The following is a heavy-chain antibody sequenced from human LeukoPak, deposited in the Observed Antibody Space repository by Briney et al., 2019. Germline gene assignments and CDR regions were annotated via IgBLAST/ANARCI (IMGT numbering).Heavy chain of an antibody. CDR2: IYYSGST. V-gene: IGHV4-59*01. J-gene: IGHJ6*03. CDR3: ARHGTRYHYYYMDV. Sequence: SETLSLTCTVSGGSISSYYWSWLRQPPGKGLEWIGYIYYSGSTNYNPSLKSRVTISVDTSKNQFSLKLSSVTAADTAVYYCARHGTRYHYYYMDVWGKGTTVTISS. CDR1: GGSISSYY. D-gene: IGHD1-14*01.